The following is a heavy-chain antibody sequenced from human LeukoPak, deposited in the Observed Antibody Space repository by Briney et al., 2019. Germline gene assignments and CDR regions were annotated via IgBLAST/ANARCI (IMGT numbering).Heavy chain of an antibody. CDR1: GFTFTSYG. J-gene: IGHJ6*03. Sequence: GGSLRLSCAASGFTFTSYGMTWVRQAPGKGLEWVSSISSSSSYIYYSDSVKGRFTISRDNAKNSLYLQMNSLRAEDTAVYYCARDWSSSWRYYYYYYMDVWGKGTTVTVSS. CDR2: ISSSSSYI. CDR3: ARDWSSSWRYYYYYYMDV. D-gene: IGHD6-13*01. V-gene: IGHV3-21*01.